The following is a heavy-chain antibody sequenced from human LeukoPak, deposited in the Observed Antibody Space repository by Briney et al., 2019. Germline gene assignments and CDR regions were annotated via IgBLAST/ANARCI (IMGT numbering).Heavy chain of an antibody. Sequence: KTGGSLRLSCAASGFTFSSYSMNWVRQAPGKGLEWVSSISSSSYIYYADSVKGRFTISRENAKNSLYLQMNSLRAEDTAVYYCARAYLQTYYDFWSGYSMDVWGKGTTVTVSS. CDR3: ARAYLQTYYDFWSGYSMDV. CDR1: GFTFSSYS. D-gene: IGHD3-3*01. V-gene: IGHV3-21*01. J-gene: IGHJ6*03. CDR2: ISSSSYI.